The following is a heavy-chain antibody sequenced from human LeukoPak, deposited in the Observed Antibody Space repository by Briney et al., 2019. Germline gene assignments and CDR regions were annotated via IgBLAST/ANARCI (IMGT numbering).Heavy chain of an antibody. Sequence: GGSLRLSCAASGFTFSSYAMSWVRQAPGKGLEWVSAISGSGGSTYYADSVKGRFTISRDNSKNTLYLQMNSLRAEDTAVCYCAKDFRGAGYFFDYWGQGTLVTVSS. CDR3: AKDFRGAGYFFDY. CDR2: ISGSGGST. V-gene: IGHV3-23*01. J-gene: IGHJ4*02. D-gene: IGHD1-26*01. CDR1: GFTFSSYA.